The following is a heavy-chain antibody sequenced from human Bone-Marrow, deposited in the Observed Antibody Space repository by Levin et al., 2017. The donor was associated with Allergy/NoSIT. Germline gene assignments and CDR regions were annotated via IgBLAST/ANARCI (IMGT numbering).Heavy chain of an antibody. J-gene: IGHJ4*02. CDR3: ARAHGDYSQALAY. D-gene: IGHD4-17*01. CDR2: IFYSGNT. Sequence: PSETLSLTCTVSGGSISSRGYYWSWIRQPPGKGLEWIGYIFYSGNTHYNPSLRSRGTISVDMSKNQFSLKLSSVTAADTAVYYCARAHGDYSQALAYWGQGNLVTVSS. CDR1: GGSISSRGYY. V-gene: IGHV4-30-4*01.